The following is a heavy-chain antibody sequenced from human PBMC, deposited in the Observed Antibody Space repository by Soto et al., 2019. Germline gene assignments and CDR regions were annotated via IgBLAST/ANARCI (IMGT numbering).Heavy chain of an antibody. J-gene: IGHJ5*02. Sequence: GASVKVSCKASGGTFSSYAISWVRQAPGQGLEWMGGIIPIFGTANYAQKFQGRVTITADESTSTAYMELSSLRSEDTAVYYCARDGWPSSWYENWFDPWGQGTLVTVSS. CDR2: IIPIFGTA. D-gene: IGHD6-13*01. V-gene: IGHV1-69*13. CDR3: ARDGWPSSWYENWFDP. CDR1: GGTFSSYA.